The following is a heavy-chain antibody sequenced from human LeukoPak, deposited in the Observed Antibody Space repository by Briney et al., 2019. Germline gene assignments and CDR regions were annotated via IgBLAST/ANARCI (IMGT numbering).Heavy chain of an antibody. D-gene: IGHD6-13*01. CDR2: INPDASVT. CDR3: ATHPQSAGYHWFDL. CDR1: GFIFNTNW. J-gene: IGHJ5*02. V-gene: IGHV3-7*01. Sequence: RSGGSLRLSCAASGFIFNTNWISWVRQAPGKGLEWVANINPDASVTHYVDSVKGRFTISRDNGKNSVYLQMNSLRAEDSAVYFCATHPQSAGYHWFDLRGQGTLVTVAS.